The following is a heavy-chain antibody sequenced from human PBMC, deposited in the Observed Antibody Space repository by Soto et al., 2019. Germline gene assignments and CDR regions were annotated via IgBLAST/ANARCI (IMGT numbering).Heavy chain of an antibody. Sequence: EVQLVQSGAEVKKPGESLKISCKGSGYSFTSYWIGWVRQMPGKGLEWMGIIYPGDSDTRYSPSFQGQVTISADKSISTAYLQWSSLKASDTAMYYCARQRPAGSSSWYPSYYMDVWGKGTTVTVSS. CDR3: ARQRPAGSSSWYPSYYMDV. CDR1: GYSFTSYW. J-gene: IGHJ6*03. D-gene: IGHD6-13*01. CDR2: IYPGDSDT. V-gene: IGHV5-51*01.